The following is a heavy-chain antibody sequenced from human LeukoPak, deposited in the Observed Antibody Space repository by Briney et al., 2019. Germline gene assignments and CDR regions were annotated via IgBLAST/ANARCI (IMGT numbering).Heavy chain of an antibody. V-gene: IGHV1-2*02. CDR3: ARDRYYGSGEKFDP. CDR1: GYTFTGYY. CDR2: INPNSGGT. J-gene: IGHJ5*02. D-gene: IGHD3-10*01. Sequence: ASVKVSCKASGYTFTGYYMHWVRQAPGQGLEWMGWINPNSGGTNYAQKFQGRVTMTRDTSISTAYMELSRLRSDDTAVYYCARDRYYGSGEKFDPWGQGTLVTVSS.